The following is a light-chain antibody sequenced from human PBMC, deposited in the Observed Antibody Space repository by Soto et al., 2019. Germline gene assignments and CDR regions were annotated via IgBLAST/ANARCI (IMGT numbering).Light chain of an antibody. J-gene: IGLJ3*02. CDR1: SSDVGSYNR. V-gene: IGLV2-18*02. CDR2: EVS. CDR3: TSFTTGTTWV. Sequence: QSALTQPPSVSGSPGQSVAISCTGTSSDVGSYNRVSWYQHHPGTAPKLLIYEVSNRPSGVPDRLSGSKSGNTASLTISGLKAEDEAHYYCTSFTTGTTWVFGGGTQLTVL.